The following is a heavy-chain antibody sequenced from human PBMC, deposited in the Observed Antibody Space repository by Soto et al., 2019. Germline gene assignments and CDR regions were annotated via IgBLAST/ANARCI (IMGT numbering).Heavy chain of an antibody. CDR3: ARETIVVVPAAYYGMDV. D-gene: IGHD2-2*01. CDR2: INPNSGGT. CDR1: GYTFTGYY. Sequence: ASVKVSCKASGYTFTGYYMHCVRQAPGQGLEWMGWINPNSGGTNYAQKFQGRVTMTRDTSISTAYMELSRLRSDDTAVYYCARETIVVVPAAYYGMDVWGQGTTVTVS. V-gene: IGHV1-2*02. J-gene: IGHJ6*02.